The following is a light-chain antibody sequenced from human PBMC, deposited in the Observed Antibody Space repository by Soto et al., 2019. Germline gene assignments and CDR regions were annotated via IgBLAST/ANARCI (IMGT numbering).Light chain of an antibody. V-gene: IGKV3-15*01. Sequence: EIEMTQSPAQLSVSSGERATLSCMASQSVSSNLAWYQQTPVQAPRLLLYGASTRATGIPARFSGSGSGREFTLTISSLQSEDFAVYYCQQNNNWPQTFGQGTKVDIK. CDR1: QSVSSN. CDR3: QQNNNWPQT. CDR2: GAS. J-gene: IGKJ1*01.